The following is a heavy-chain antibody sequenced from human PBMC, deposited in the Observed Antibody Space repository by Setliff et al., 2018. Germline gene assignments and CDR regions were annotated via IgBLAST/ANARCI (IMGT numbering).Heavy chain of an antibody. CDR3: IRDTSGRDAFDI. J-gene: IGHJ3*02. CDR1: GFTFANYW. Sequence: GGSLRLSCAASGFTFANYWMTWVRQAPGKGLEWVSGISGYGSCTYYADSVKGRSTISRDNSQNTMYLQMNSLRAEDTAVYYCIRDTSGRDAFDIWGQGTMVTVSS. CDR2: ISGYGSCT. V-gene: IGHV3-23*01. D-gene: IGHD6-19*01.